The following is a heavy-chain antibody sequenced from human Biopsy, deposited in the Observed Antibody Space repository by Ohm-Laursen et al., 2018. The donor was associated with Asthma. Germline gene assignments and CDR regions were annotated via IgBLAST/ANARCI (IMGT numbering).Heavy chain of an antibody. J-gene: IGHJ6*02. V-gene: IGHV3-21*01. Sequence: SLRLSCAASGFTFSSYSMNWVRQAPGKGLEWVSSISSSSSYIYYADSVKGRFTISRDNAKNSLYLQMNSLRAEDTAVYYCARVDTIFGVVIPIYYYYGMDVWGRGTTVTVSS. CDR1: GFTFSSYS. CDR2: ISSSSSYI. D-gene: IGHD3-3*01. CDR3: ARVDTIFGVVIPIYYYYGMDV.